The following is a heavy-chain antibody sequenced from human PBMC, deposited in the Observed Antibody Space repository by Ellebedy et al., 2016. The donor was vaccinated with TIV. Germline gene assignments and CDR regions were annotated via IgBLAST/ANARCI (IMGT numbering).Heavy chain of an antibody. CDR3: AKDRYSGHASWYYYGMVV. CDR1: GFTLSSYG. J-gene: IGHJ6*02. V-gene: IGHV3-30*18. Sequence: GGSLRLSCAASGFTLSSYGMHWVRQAPGKGLEWVAAISYDGSIESYADSVKGRFTISRDNSKNTVYLQMDSLRTEDTAVYYCAKDRYSGHASWYYYGMVVWGQGTTVTVSS. CDR2: ISYDGSIE. D-gene: IGHD5-12*01.